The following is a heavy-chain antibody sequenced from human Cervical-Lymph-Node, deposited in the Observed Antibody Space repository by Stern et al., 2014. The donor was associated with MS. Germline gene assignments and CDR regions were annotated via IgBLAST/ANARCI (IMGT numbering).Heavy chain of an antibody. J-gene: IGHJ4*02. Sequence: VQLVESGGDVVQPGRSLRLSCAASGFTFSSYGIHWVRQAPGKGLEWVTFISYDGNHKSYAASVKGRFTISRDNSKNTLHLQMNSVTPDDTAIYYCARDYEDTSMLFDHWGQGTLVTVSS. CDR3: ARDYEDTSMLFDH. V-gene: IGHV3-30*03. D-gene: IGHD2-8*01. CDR2: ISYDGNHK. CDR1: GFTFSSYG.